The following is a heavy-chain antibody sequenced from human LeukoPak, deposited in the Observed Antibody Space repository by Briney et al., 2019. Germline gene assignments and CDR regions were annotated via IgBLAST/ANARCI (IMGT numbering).Heavy chain of an antibody. CDR2: IYPGDSDT. D-gene: IGHD6-19*01. Sequence: GESLKISCKGSGYSFTSYWIGWVRQMPGKGLEWMGIIYPGDSDTRYSPSFQGQVTISPDKSLSTAYLQWSSLKASDTAMYYWARPDRSRNYSSGWYPPRYWGQGTLVTVSS. CDR3: ARPDRSRNYSSGWYPPRY. CDR1: GYSFTSYW. J-gene: IGHJ4*02. V-gene: IGHV5-51*01.